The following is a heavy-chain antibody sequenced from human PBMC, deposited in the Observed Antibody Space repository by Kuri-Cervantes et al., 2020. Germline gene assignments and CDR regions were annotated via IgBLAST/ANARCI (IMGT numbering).Heavy chain of an antibody. D-gene: IGHD6-13*01. V-gene: IGHV4-39*07. CDR2: IYYSGST. CDR3: AREEGGYVSSWGLDY. J-gene: IGHJ4*02. Sequence: SETLSLTCTVSGGSISSSSYYWDWIRQPPGEGLEWIGSIYYSGSTYYNPSLKSRVTISVDTSKNQFSLKLSSVTAADTAVYYCAREEGGYVSSWGLDYWGQGTLVTVSS. CDR1: GGSISSSSYY.